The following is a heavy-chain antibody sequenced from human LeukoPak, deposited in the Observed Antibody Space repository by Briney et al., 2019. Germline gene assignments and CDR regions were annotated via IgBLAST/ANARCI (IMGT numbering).Heavy chain of an antibody. CDR3: AKAVADSSYSEGFCYYYYYGMDV. J-gene: IGHJ6*04. CDR1: GFTFSSYG. D-gene: IGHD2-2*01. V-gene: IGHV3-30*18. CDR2: ISYDGSNK. Sequence: GGSLRLSCAASGFTFSSYGMHWVRQAPGKGLEWVAVISYDGSNKYYVDSVKGRFTISRDNSNNTLYMQMNSLRAEETALYYCAKAVADSSYSEGFCYYYYYGMDVWGKGTPVTVSS.